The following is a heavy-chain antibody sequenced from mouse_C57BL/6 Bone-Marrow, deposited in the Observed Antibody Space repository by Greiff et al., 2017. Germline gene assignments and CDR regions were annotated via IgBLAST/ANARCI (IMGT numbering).Heavy chain of an antibody. CDR2: ISNGGGST. CDR1: GFTFSDYY. CDR3: ARHITTAYAMDY. D-gene: IGHD1-1*01. Sequence: EVKLVESGGGLVQPGGSLKLSCAASGFTFSDYYMYWVRQTPEKRLEWVAYISNGGGSTYYPDTVKGRFTISRDNAKNTLYLQMSRLKAEDTAMYYCARHITTAYAMDYWGQGTSVTVSS. J-gene: IGHJ4*01. V-gene: IGHV5-12*01.